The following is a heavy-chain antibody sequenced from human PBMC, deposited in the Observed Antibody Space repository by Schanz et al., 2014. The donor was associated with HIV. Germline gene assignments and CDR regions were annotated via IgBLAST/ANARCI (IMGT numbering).Heavy chain of an antibody. V-gene: IGHV3-9*01. D-gene: IGHD1-26*01. CDR2: ISWNSGSI. Sequence: EVQLVESGGGLVQPGRSLRLSCAASGFIFDDYAMYWVRQAPGKGLEWVSGISWNSGSIGYVDSVKGRFTISRDTAKNSLYLQMNSLGTEDTALYYCAKGIMGATEYYYGMDVWGQGTTVT. CDR3: AKGIMGATEYYYGMDV. J-gene: IGHJ6*02. CDR1: GFIFDDYA.